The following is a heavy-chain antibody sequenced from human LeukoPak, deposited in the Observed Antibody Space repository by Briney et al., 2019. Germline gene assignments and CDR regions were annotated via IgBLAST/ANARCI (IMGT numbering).Heavy chain of an antibody. CDR3: ASKYYDFWSGYYYFDY. CDR2: INHSGST. CDR1: GGSFSGYY. V-gene: IGHV4-34*01. Sequence: SETLSLTRAVYGGSFSGYYWSWIRQPPGKGLEWIGEINHSGSTNYNPSLKSRVTISVDTSKNQFSLKLSSVTAADTAVYYCASKYYDFWSGYYYFDYWGQGTLVTVSS. J-gene: IGHJ4*02. D-gene: IGHD3-3*01.